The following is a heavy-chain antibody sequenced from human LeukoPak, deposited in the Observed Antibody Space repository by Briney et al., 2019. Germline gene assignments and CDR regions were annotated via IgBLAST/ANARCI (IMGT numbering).Heavy chain of an antibody. CDR1: GFTFEDYT. CDR2: IDWDGSDT. V-gene: IGHV3-43*01. J-gene: IGHJ4*02. CDR3: VTKDYFDY. Sequence: GGSLRLSCSASGFTFEDYTMHWVRQVPGKGLEWVALIDWDGSDTYYTDSVKGRFTISRDNAKNTLYLQMNSLRAEDTAVYYCVTKDYFDYWGQGTLVTVSS.